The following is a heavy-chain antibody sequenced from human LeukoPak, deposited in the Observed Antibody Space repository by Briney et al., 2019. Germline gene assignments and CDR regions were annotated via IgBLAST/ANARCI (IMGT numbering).Heavy chain of an antibody. CDR2: IGSVTTYI. CDR3: ARAIAVAGPYYFDY. J-gene: IGHJ4*02. D-gene: IGHD6-19*01. V-gene: IGHV3-21*01. CDR1: GFIFSTSV. Sequence: GGSLRLSCAASGFIFSTSVMNWVRQAPGKGLEWVSSIGSVTTYIYYADSVKGRFTISRDNAKNSLSLQMNSLRAEDTAVYYCARAIAVAGPYYFDYWGQGTLVTVSS.